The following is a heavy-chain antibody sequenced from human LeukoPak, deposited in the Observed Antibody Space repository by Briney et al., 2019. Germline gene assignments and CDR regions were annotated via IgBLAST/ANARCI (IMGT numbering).Heavy chain of an antibody. CDR2: ISYDGSNK. Sequence: PGRSLRLSCAASGFTFSSYGMHWVRQAPGKGLEWVAVISYDGSNKYYADSVKGRFTISRDNSKNTLYLQMNSLRAEDTAVYYCARESIAAATPYYFDYWGQGTLVTVSS. D-gene: IGHD6-13*01. V-gene: IGHV3-30*03. J-gene: IGHJ4*02. CDR3: ARESIAAATPYYFDY. CDR1: GFTFSSYG.